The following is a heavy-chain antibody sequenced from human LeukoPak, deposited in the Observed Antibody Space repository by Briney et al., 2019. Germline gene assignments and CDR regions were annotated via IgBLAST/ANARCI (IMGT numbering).Heavy chain of an antibody. V-gene: IGHV4-59*01. J-gene: IGHJ5*02. Sequence: SETLSLTCTVSGGSISSYYWSWIRQPPGKGLEWIGYIYYSGSTNYNPSLKSRVTISVDTSKNQFSLKLCSVTAADTAVYYCARSPSSYSSSWYNPWGQGTLVTVSS. CDR2: IYYSGST. CDR1: GGSISSYY. CDR3: ARSPSSYSSSWYNP. D-gene: IGHD6-13*01.